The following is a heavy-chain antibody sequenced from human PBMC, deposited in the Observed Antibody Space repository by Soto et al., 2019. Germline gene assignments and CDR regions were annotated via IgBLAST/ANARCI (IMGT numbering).Heavy chain of an antibody. V-gene: IGHV1-24*01. CDR1: GYTLTELS. D-gene: IGHD3-9*01. Sequence: ASVKVSCKVSGYTLTELSMHWVRQAPGKGLEWMGGFDPEGGETIYAQKFQGRVTMTEDTSTDTAYTELSSLRSEDTAVYYCATSDILTGYYFDYWGQGTLVTVSS. CDR2: FDPEGGET. CDR3: ATSDILTGYYFDY. J-gene: IGHJ4*02.